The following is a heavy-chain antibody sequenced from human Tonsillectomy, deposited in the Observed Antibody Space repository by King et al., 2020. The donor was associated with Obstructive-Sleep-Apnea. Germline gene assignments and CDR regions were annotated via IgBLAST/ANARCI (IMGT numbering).Heavy chain of an antibody. CDR1: GGTFSNYA. V-gene: IGHV1-69*01. CDR3: ASGCYYESSGYWGPFDY. CDR2: IIPIFGTA. D-gene: IGHD3-22*01. J-gene: IGHJ4*02. Sequence: QLVQSGAEVKKPGSSVKVSCKASGGTFSNYAISWVRQAPGQGLEWMGGIIPIFGTANYAQKFQGRVTITADESTSTGYMELSSLRSEDTAVYYCASGCYYESSGYWGPFDYWGQGTLVTVSS.